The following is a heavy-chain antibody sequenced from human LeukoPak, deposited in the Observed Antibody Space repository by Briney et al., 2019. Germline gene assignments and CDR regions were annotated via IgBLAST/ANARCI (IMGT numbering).Heavy chain of an antibody. CDR3: ARDDY. J-gene: IGHJ4*02. V-gene: IGHV3-21*01. CDR2: ISSSSMYI. Sequence: PGGALRLSCAPSGFTFSSYSMSCVRHALGKGGECGSSISSSSMYIDYADSVKGRFTISRDNAKNSLYLKMNSLTAEDTAVYYCARDDYWGQGTLVTVSS. CDR1: GFTFSSYS.